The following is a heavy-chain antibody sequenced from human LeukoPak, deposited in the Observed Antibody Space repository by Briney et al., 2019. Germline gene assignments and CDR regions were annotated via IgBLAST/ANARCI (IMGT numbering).Heavy chain of an antibody. Sequence: PGGSLRLSCAASKFIFSSDGMHWVRQAPGKGLEWVAFIRYDGSNKYYADSVKGRFTISRDNSKNTLYLQMNSLRAEDTAVYYCAKVGSGWYGVDYWGQGTLVTVSS. J-gene: IGHJ4*02. CDR3: AKVGSGWYGVDY. CDR2: IRYDGSNK. D-gene: IGHD6-19*01. V-gene: IGHV3-30*02. CDR1: KFIFSSDG.